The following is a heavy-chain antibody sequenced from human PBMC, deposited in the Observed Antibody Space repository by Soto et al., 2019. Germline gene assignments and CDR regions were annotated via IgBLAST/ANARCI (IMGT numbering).Heavy chain of an antibody. D-gene: IGHD2-2*02. CDR1: GYTFTGYY. J-gene: IGHJ4*02. Sequence: ASVKVSCKASGYTFTGYYMHWVRQAPGQGLEWMGWINPNSGGTNYAQKFQGWVTMTRDTSISTAYMELSRLRSDDTAVYYCARGQCSSTSCYTVRPLDYWGQGTLVTVSS. CDR3: ARGQCSSTSCYTVRPLDY. CDR2: INPNSGGT. V-gene: IGHV1-2*04.